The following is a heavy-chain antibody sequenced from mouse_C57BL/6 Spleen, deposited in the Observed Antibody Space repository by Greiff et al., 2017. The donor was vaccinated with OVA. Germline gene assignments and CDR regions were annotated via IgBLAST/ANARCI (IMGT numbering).Heavy chain of an antibody. V-gene: IGHV5-17*01. CDR3: ARPGGFYAMDY. Sequence: EVQRVESGGGLVKPGGSLKLSCAASGFTFSDYGMHWVRQAPEKGLEWVAYISSGSSTIYYADTVKGRFTISRDNAKNTLFLQMTSLGSEDTSMYYCARPGGFYAMDYWGQGTSVTVSS. D-gene: IGHD3-1*01. J-gene: IGHJ4*01. CDR2: ISSGSSTI. CDR1: GFTFSDYG.